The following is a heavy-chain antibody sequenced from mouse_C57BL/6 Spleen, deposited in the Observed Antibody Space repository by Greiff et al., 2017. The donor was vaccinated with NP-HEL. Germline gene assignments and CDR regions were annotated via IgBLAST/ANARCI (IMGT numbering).Heavy chain of an antibody. J-gene: IGHJ2*01. CDR2: INPNNGGT. Sequence: VQLQQSGPELVKPGASVKISCKASGYTFTDYYMNWVKQSHGKSLEWIGDINPNNGGTSYNQKFKGKATLTVDKSSSTASMELRSLTSEDSAVYYCASVRGPYFDYWGQGTTLTVSS. V-gene: IGHV1-26*01. CDR3: ASVRGPYFDY. D-gene: IGHD2-13*01. CDR1: GYTFTDYY.